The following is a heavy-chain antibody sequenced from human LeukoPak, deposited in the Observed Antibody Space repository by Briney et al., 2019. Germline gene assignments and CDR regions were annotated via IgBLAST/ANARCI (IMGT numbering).Heavy chain of an antibody. V-gene: IGHV3-72*01. D-gene: IGHD3-10*01. CDR1: GFTFSDHY. Sequence: GGSLRLSCAASGFTFSDHYMDWVRQAPGKGLEWVGRTRNKANSYTTEYAASVKGRFTISRDDSKNSLYLQMNSLKTEDTAVYYCARRRGYYDSGNFYGLDIGYWGQGTLVTVSS. J-gene: IGHJ4*02. CDR3: ARRRGYYDSGNFYGLDIGY. CDR2: TRNKANSYTT.